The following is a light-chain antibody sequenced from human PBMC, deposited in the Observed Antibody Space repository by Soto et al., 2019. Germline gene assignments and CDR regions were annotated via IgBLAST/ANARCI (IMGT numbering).Light chain of an antibody. CDR1: KNDIRVYDF. J-gene: IGLJ1*01. Sequence: QSVLTQPPSASGSPGQSVTISCTGTKNDIRVYDFVSWYQHHPGKSPQLSIYEVSQRPSGVPDRFSGSKSGNTASLTVSGLQAADEGDYFCKSYAGSNSYVFGSGTKVTVL. V-gene: IGLV2-8*01. CDR3: KSYAGSNSYV. CDR2: EVS.